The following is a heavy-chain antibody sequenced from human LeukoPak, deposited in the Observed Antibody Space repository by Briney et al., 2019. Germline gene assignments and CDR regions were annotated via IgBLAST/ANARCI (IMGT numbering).Heavy chain of an antibody. J-gene: IGHJ4*02. V-gene: IGHV3-7*01. Sequence: GGFLRLSCAASGFTFNDYWMTWVRQAPGKGLEWVANMNQDGSEKYYVDSVRGRFTISRDNAKNSLYLQINSLRVEDTAVYYCARGGAAWSEAAYWGQGTLVTVSS. CDR2: MNQDGSEK. D-gene: IGHD3-3*01. CDR1: GFTFNDYW. CDR3: ARGGAAWSEAAY.